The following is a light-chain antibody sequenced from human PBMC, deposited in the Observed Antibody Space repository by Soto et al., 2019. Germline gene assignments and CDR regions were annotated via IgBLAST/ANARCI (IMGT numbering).Light chain of an antibody. CDR3: CSFARSTTFYV. V-gene: IGLV2-23*01. Sequence: QSVLTQPSSVSGSPGQSITISCRGTSSDVGSSNLVSWYQRHPGKAPKLIIFEGDRRPSGVSGRFSGSKSGNTASLTISGLQAEDEADYYCCSFARSTTFYVFGTGTKVTVL. CDR1: SSDVGSSNL. CDR2: EGD. J-gene: IGLJ1*01.